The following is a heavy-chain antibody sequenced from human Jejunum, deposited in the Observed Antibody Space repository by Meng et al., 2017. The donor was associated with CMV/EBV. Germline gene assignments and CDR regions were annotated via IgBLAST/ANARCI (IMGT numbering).Heavy chain of an antibody. Sequence: SCASSVFSFSDYYMSWIRQAPGKGLEWVSYISNTGSPIYYADSVRGRFTISRDNAKNSLYLQMNSLRAEDAAVYYCAASSVIAPFYWGQGTLVTVSS. CDR3: AASSVIAPFY. D-gene: IGHD3-16*02. V-gene: IGHV3-11*04. CDR2: ISNTGSPI. J-gene: IGHJ4*02. CDR1: VFSFSDYY.